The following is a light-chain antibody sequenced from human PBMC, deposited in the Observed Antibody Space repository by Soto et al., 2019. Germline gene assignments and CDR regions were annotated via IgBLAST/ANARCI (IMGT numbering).Light chain of an antibody. CDR2: VVS. CDR1: SSDVGGYNY. CDR3: SSYTSSDTPYV. J-gene: IGLJ1*01. V-gene: IGLV2-14*01. Sequence: QSALTQPASVSRSPGQSITISCTGTSSDVGGYNYVSWYQEHPDKAAKLMIYVVSNRPSGVSNRFSGSKSGNTASLTISGLQAEDEADYYCSSYTSSDTPYVFGTGTKLTVL.